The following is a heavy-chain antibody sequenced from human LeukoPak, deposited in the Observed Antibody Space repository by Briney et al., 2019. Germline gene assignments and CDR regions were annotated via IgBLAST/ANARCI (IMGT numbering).Heavy chain of an antibody. J-gene: IGHJ4*02. Sequence: SETLSLTCAVYGGSFSSYYWTWIRQPPGKGLEWIGEINHSGSTNYNPSLKSRVTISVDTSKNQFSLKLSSVTAADAAVYYCARRPRYCSSTSCYTFDYWGQGTLVTVSS. V-gene: IGHV4-34*01. CDR2: INHSGST. CDR3: ARRPRYCSSTSCYTFDY. D-gene: IGHD2-2*02. CDR1: GGSFSSYY.